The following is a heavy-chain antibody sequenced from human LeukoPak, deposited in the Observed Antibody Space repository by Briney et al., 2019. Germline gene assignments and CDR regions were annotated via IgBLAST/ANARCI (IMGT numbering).Heavy chain of an antibody. J-gene: IGHJ3*02. D-gene: IGHD2-15*01. V-gene: IGHV1-69*05. Sequence: SVKVSCKASGGTFSSYAISWVRQAPGQGLEWMGRVIPISGTANYAQKFQGRVTITTDESTSTAYMELSSLRSEDTAVYYCARDLGYCSGGSCYSGGDAFDIWGQGTMVTVSS. CDR3: ARDLGYCSGGSCYSGGDAFDI. CDR2: VIPISGTA. CDR1: GGTFSSYA.